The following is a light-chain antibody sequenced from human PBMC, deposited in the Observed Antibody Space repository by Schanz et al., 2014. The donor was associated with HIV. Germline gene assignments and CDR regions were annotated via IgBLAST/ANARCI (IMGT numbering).Light chain of an antibody. J-gene: IGLJ2*01. CDR1: SSDVGSYNL. Sequence: QSALTQPASVSGSPGQSITISCTGTSSDVGSYNLLSWYQQHPGKPPKLMIYEVSKRPSGVSNRFSGSKSGNTASLTVSGLQAEDEADYYCSSHAGSDKFGIFGGGTKLTVL. CDR2: EVS. CDR3: SSHAGSDKFGI. V-gene: IGLV2-14*02.